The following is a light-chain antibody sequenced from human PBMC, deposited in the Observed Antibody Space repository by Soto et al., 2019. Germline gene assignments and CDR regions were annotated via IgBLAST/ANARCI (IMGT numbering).Light chain of an antibody. Sequence: DIQMTQSPSTLSASVGDRVTITCRASQGISSWLAWYQQKPGQAPKLLIYDASSLESGVPSRFSGSGSGTEFTLTISSLQPDYFATYYCQQYNSYWTFGQGTKVEIK. CDR2: DAS. CDR3: QQYNSYWT. CDR1: QGISSW. J-gene: IGKJ1*01. V-gene: IGKV1-5*01.